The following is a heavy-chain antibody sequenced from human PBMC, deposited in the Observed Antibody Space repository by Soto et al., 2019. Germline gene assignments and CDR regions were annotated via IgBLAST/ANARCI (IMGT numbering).Heavy chain of an antibody. CDR1: GGSVSSGSYY. V-gene: IGHV4-61*01. CDR3: ARMHQESYAYYGLDV. D-gene: IGHD3-16*01. CDR2: IYYSGRT. J-gene: IGHJ6*02. Sequence: QVQLQESGPGLVKPSETLSLTCTVSGGSVSSGSYYWSWIRQPPGKGLEWIGYIYYSGRTNYNASLKSRLTMSVDTSKNQFSLKLSSVTAADTAVYYCARMHQESYAYYGLDVWGQGTTVTVPS.